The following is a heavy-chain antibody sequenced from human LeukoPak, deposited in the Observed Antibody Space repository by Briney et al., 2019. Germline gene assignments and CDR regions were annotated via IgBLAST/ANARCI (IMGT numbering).Heavy chain of an antibody. Sequence: ASVKVSCKASGYTFTGYYLHWVRQAPGQGPEWMGWINPNSGGTNYAQNFQGRVTMTRDTSITTAYMELSSLTSDDTAIYYCARKGGPRINAFDFWGQGTMVTVSS. D-gene: IGHD1-14*01. CDR3: ARKGGPRINAFDF. CDR2: INPNSGGT. CDR1: GYTFTGYY. V-gene: IGHV1-2*02. J-gene: IGHJ3*01.